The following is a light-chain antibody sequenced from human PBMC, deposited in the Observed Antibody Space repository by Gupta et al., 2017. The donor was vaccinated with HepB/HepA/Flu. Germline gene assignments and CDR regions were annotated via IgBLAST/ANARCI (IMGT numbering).Light chain of an antibody. CDR3: QQYAFSPWT. J-gene: IGKJ1*01. Sequence: EIVLTQSPGTLSLSSGERATLVRTASQSVSSSYLAWYKQKPGQAPRLLIYGASSRATAIPDRFSGSGSGTDFTLTISSLEAEDSAVYYCQQYAFSPWTFGQGTKVEIK. V-gene: IGKV3-20*01. CDR1: QSVSSSY. CDR2: GAS.